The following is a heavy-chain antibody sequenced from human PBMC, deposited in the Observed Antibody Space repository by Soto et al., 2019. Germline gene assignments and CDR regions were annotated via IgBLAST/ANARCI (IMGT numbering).Heavy chain of an antibody. CDR1: GFTVSSNY. CDR3: ARVTYYAASGSYRFDY. V-gene: IGHV3-66*01. Sequence: EVQLVESGGGLVQPGGSLRLSCAVSGFTVSSNYMSWVRQAPGKGLEWVSVIYSGGSTYYADSVKGRFTISRDNSKNTLYLQMVRPRAEETDAYYCARVTYYAASGSYRFDYRGQGPLVPGSS. CDR2: IYSGGST. D-gene: IGHD3-10*01. J-gene: IGHJ4*02.